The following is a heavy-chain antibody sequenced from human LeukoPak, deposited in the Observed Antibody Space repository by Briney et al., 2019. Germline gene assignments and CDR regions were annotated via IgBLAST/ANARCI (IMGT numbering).Heavy chain of an antibody. D-gene: IGHD5-24*01. CDR1: GGSISSSSYY. CDR2: IYYSGST. J-gene: IGHJ5*02. Sequence: PSETLSLTCTVSGGSISSSSYYWGWIRQPPGKGLEGIGSIYYSGSTYYNPSLKSRVTISVAPSKNPFSLKLSSVTAPDRAVYYGARQDWLVEMRTSYRFAPWGEGTLVSVSS. V-gene: IGHV4-39*01. CDR3: ARQDWLVEMRTSYRFAP.